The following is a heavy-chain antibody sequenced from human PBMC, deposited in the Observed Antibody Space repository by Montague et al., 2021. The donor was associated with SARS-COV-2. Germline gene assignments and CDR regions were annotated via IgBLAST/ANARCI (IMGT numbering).Heavy chain of an antibody. CDR2: IYYSGST. V-gene: IGHV4-39*01. D-gene: IGHD2-21*02. CDR3: ASPIVVATAPNYYGMDV. CDR1: GGSISSTSYY. J-gene: IGHJ6*02. Sequence: SETLSLTCSVSGGSISSTSYYWGWIRQPPGKGLEWIGSIYYSGSTYYNPSLRSRVTISVDTSKNQFSLKLSSVTAADTAVYYCASPIVVATAPNYYGMDVWGQGTTVTVSS.